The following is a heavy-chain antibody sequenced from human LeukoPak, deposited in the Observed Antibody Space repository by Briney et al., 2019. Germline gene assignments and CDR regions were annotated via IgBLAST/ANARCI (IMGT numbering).Heavy chain of an antibody. CDR2: INPNSGGT. V-gene: IGHV1-2*02. J-gene: IGHJ4*02. CDR3: ARVPALVGALDY. CDR1: GYTFTGYY. Sequence: ASVKVSCKASGYTFTGYYMHWVRQAPGQGLEWMSWINPNSGGTNYAQKFQGRVTMTRDTSISTAYMELSRLRSDDTAVYYCARVPALVGALDYWGQGTLVTVSS. D-gene: IGHD1-26*01.